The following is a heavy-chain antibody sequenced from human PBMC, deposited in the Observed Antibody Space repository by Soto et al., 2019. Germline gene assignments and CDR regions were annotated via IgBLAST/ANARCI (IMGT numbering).Heavy chain of an antibody. CDR2: IYYSGST. D-gene: IGHD6-25*01. CDR3: ARSWVYSRGWYFDL. CDR1: GGSISSYY. J-gene: IGHJ2*01. Sequence: QVQLQESGRGLVKPSETLSLTCTVSGGSISSYYWSWIRQPPGKGLEWIGYIYYSGSTNYNPTLKSRVTISVDTSKNQFSLKLSSVTAADTAVYYCARSWVYSRGWYFDLWGRGTLVTVSS. V-gene: IGHV4-59*01.